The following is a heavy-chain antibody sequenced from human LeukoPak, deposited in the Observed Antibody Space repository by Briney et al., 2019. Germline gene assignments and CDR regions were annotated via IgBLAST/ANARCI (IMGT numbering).Heavy chain of an antibody. CDR2: MNPNSGNT. Sequence: ASVKVSCKASGYTFTSYDINWVRQATGQGLEWMGWMNPNSGNTGYAQKFQGRVTMTRNTSISTAYMELSSLRSGDTAVYYCARYDYGDLELDYWGQGTLVTVSS. D-gene: IGHD4-17*01. CDR3: ARYDYGDLELDY. CDR1: GYTFTSYD. J-gene: IGHJ4*02. V-gene: IGHV1-8*01.